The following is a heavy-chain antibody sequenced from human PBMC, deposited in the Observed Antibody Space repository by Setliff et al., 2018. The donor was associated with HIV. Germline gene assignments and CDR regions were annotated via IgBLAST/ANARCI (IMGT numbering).Heavy chain of an antibody. CDR3: TKDYHVAATDY. CDR1: GLIFISYE. V-gene: IGHV3-74*01. CDR2: IKGDGSGA. J-gene: IGHJ4*02. Sequence: GGSLRLSCAASGLIFISYEMNWVRQAPGKGLEWVSRIKGDGSGATYVDSVKGRFSISRDNTKNTLYLQMNSLRPEDTALYYCTKDYHVAATDYWGQGTLVTVSS. D-gene: IGHD6-13*01.